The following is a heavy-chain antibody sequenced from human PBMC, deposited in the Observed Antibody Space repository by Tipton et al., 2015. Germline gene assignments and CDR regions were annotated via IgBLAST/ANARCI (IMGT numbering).Heavy chain of an antibody. CDR3: ARVVVTASYYFDY. CDR1: GFTFNDYA. V-gene: IGHV3-53*01. CDR2: IYSGGST. J-gene: IGHJ4*02. D-gene: IGHD2-21*02. Sequence: GSLRLSCAASGFTFNDYAMHWVRQAPGKGLEWVSVIYSGGSTYYADSVKGRFTISRDNSKNTLYLQMNSLRAEDTAVYYCARVVVTASYYFDYWGQGTLVTVSS.